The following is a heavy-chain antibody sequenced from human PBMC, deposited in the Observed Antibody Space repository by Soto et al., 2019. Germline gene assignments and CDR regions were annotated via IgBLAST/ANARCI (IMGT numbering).Heavy chain of an antibody. V-gene: IGHV4-34*01. CDR3: ARLLYSNSPFYYYYYGMDV. D-gene: IGHD4-4*01. CDR2: INHSGST. J-gene: IGHJ6*02. CDR1: GGSFSGYY. Sequence: PSETLSLTCAVYGGSFSGYYWSWIRQPPGKGLEWIGEINHSGSTNYNPSLKSRVTISVDTSKNQFSLKLSSVTAADTAVYYCARLLYSNSPFYYYYYGMDVWGQGTTATVSS.